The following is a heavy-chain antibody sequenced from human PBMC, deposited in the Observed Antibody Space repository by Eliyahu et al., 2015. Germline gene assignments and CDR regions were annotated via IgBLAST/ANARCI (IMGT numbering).Heavy chain of an antibody. Sequence: QVQLVQSGAEVKKPGSSVKVSCKASGGSFSSYNISWXRQAPGQGLEWMGGIVPIFGTPNYAQKFQGRVTITADESTSTAYMALSSLKSEDTAVYYCAREAYVGNMNRYFQHWGQGTLVSVSS. D-gene: IGHD4-23*01. J-gene: IGHJ1*01. CDR2: IVPIFGTP. CDR3: AREAYVGNMNRYFQH. V-gene: IGHV1-69*01. CDR1: GGSFSSYN.